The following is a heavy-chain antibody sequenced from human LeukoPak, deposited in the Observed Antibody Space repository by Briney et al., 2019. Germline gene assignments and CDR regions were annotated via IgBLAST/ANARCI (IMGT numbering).Heavy chain of an antibody. D-gene: IGHD5-24*01. CDR2: ISYGGVT. V-gene: IGHV4-39*01. J-gene: IGHJ4*02. Sequence: PSETLSLTCTVSGDSIGRSTYYWGWIRQPPGKGLEWISSISYGGVTSYNPSLKSRVSISVDTSKNHFSLILTSVTAADTAVYYCARHATMKGGHFDFWGQGSLVPVSS. CDR3: ARHATMKGGHFDF. CDR1: GDSIGRSTYY.